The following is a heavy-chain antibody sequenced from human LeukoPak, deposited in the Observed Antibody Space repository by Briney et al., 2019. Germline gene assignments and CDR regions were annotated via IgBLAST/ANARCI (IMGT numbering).Heavy chain of an antibody. CDR3: GKSYSPLEGEGWGDSFEF. J-gene: IGHJ3*01. CDR1: GFTFDDYA. CDR2: VSWNGGLK. Sequence: GRSLRLSCAASGFTFDDYAMHWVRQAPGKGLEWVSSVSWNGGLKGYADSVKGRFTISRDNAKTSLYLQMNSLRPEDTAFYYLGKSYSPLEGEGWGDSFEFWGPGTKVTVSS. V-gene: IGHV3-9*01. D-gene: IGHD3-10*01.